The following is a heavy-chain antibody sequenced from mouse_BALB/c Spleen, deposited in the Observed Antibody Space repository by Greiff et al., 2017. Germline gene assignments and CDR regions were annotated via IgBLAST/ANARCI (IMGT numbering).Heavy chain of an antibody. Sequence: EVMLVESGPSLVKPSQTLSLTCSVTGDSITSGYWNWIRKFPGNKLEYMGYISYSGSTYYNPSLKSRISITRDTSKNQYYLQLNSVTTEDTATYYCARGLITTVVATEAMDYWGQGTSVTVSS. CDR1: GDSITSGY. V-gene: IGHV3-8*02. J-gene: IGHJ4*01. CDR2: ISYSGST. D-gene: IGHD1-1*01. CDR3: ARGLITTVVATEAMDY.